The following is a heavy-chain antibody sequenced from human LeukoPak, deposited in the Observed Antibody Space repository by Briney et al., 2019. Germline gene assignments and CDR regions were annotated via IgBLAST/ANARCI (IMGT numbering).Heavy chain of an antibody. CDR1: GFTFSSYA. Sequence: GGSLRLSCAASGFTFSSYAMSWVRQAPGKGLEWVANIKQDGSEKYYVDSVKGRFTISRDNAKNSLYLQMNGLRAEDTAVYYCAREIPQQLVAMDVWGQGTTVTVSS. CDR3: AREIPQQLVAMDV. J-gene: IGHJ6*02. D-gene: IGHD6-13*01. CDR2: IKQDGSEK. V-gene: IGHV3-7*04.